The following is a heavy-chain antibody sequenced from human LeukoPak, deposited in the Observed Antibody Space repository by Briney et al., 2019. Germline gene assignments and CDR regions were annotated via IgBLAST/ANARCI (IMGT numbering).Heavy chain of an antibody. Sequence: GGSLRLSCAASGFTFSSYAMSWVRQAPGKGLEWVSAISGSGGSTYYADSVKGRFTISRDNSKNTLYLQMNSLRAEDTAVYYCAKVGAYYYYYGMDVWGQGTTVSVS. D-gene: IGHD1-26*01. CDR1: GFTFSSYA. V-gene: IGHV3-23*01. CDR2: ISGSGGST. CDR3: AKVGAYYYYYGMDV. J-gene: IGHJ6*02.